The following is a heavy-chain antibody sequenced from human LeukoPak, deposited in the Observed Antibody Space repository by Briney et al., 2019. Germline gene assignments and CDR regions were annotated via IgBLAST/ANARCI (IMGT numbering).Heavy chain of an antibody. CDR3: ARDGLYYDILTGYYSPFDY. CDR1: GYTFTSYG. Sequence: ASVKVSCKASGYTFTSYGISWVRQAPGQGLDWMGWISAYNGNTNYAQKLQGRVTMTTDTSTSTAYMELRSLRSDDTAVYYCARDGLYYDILTGYYSPFDYWGQGTLVTVSS. D-gene: IGHD3-9*01. J-gene: IGHJ4*02. CDR2: ISAYNGNT. V-gene: IGHV1-18*04.